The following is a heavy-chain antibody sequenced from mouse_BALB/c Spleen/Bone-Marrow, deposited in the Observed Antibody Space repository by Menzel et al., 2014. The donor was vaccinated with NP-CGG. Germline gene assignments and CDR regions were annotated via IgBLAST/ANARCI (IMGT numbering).Heavy chain of an antibody. Sequence: QVQLQQSGAELVKPGASVKLSCKASGYTFTSYYMHWVKQRPGQGLEWIGEINPSNGGTNFNEKFKSKATLTADKSSSTAYMQLSSLTFEDSAIYYCTRPYYGYVGYAYWGQGTQVTVSA. D-gene: IGHD1-2*01. CDR1: GYTFTSYY. J-gene: IGHJ3*01. CDR3: TRPYYGYVGYAY. V-gene: IGHV1S81*02. CDR2: INPSNGGT.